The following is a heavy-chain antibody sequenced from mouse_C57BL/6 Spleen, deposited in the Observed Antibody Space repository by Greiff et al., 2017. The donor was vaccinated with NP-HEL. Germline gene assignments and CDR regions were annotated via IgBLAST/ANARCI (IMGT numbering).Heavy chain of an antibody. J-gene: IGHJ2*01. CDR1: GYTFTSYW. V-gene: IGHV1-64*01. D-gene: IGHD2-4*01. CDR2: IHPNSGST. CDR3: ARLSALYYDYDGYFDY. Sequence: QVQLQQPGAELVKPGASVKLSCKASGYTFTSYWMHWVKQRPGQGLEWIGMIHPNSGSTNYNEKFKSKATLTVDKSSSTAYMQLSSLTSEYSAVYYCARLSALYYDYDGYFDYWGQGTTLTVSS.